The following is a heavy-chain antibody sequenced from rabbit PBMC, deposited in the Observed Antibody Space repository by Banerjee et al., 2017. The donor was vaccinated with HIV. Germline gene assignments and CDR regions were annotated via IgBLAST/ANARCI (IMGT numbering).Heavy chain of an antibody. V-gene: IGHV1S45*01. CDR2: IDGGSTGST. J-gene: IGHJ4*01. CDR3: ARAEISNYKL. Sequence: QEQLEESGGDLVKPEGSLTLTCTASGFFFSSSYWICWVRQAPGKGLEWIACIDGGSTGSTYYASWAKGRFTISKTSSTTVTLQMTSLTAADTAAYFCARAEISNYKLWGPGNLVTVS. CDR1: GFFFSSSYW. D-gene: IGHD8-1*01.